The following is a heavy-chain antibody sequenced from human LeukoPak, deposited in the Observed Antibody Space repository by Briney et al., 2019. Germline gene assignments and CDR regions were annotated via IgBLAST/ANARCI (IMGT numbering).Heavy chain of an antibody. CDR3: ARDIVVVVAANQPNYYYYGMGV. J-gene: IGHJ6*02. D-gene: IGHD2-15*01. V-gene: IGHV3-30-3*01. CDR2: ISYDGSSK. Sequence: PGGSLRLSCAASGFTFSSYAMHWVRQAPGKGLEWVAVISYDGSSKYYADSVKGRFTISRDNSKNTLYLRMNSLRAEDTAVYYCARDIVVVVAANQPNYYYYGMGVWGQGTTVTVSS. CDR1: GFTFSSYA.